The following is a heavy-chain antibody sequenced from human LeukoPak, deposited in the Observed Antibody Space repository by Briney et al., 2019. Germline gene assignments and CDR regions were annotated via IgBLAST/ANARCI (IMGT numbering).Heavy chain of an antibody. CDR2: VTYSGST. CDR3: ASLRGNSD. Sequence: PSETLSLTCNVSGDSISSSSYYWGWIRQPPGEGLEWIGAVTYSGSTYYNPSLKSRVSMSIDTSKNQLSLKLTSVTAADTAVYYCASLRGNSDWGQGTLVTVSS. D-gene: IGHD1-7*01. J-gene: IGHJ4*02. CDR1: GDSISSSSYY. V-gene: IGHV4-39*01.